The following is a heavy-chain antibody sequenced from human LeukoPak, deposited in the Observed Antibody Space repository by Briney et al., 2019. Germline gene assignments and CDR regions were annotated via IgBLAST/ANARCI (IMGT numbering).Heavy chain of an antibody. V-gene: IGHV3-30*15. CDR2: ISYDGNNK. CDR1: GFTFSSYA. Sequence: GGSLRLSCAASGFTFSSYAMHWVRQAPGKGLEWVAVISYDGNNKYYADSVKGRFTISRDNSKNTLYLQMSSLRVEDTAVYYCARSRSGWMYFDYWGQGTLVTVSS. D-gene: IGHD6-19*01. J-gene: IGHJ4*02. CDR3: ARSRSGWMYFDY.